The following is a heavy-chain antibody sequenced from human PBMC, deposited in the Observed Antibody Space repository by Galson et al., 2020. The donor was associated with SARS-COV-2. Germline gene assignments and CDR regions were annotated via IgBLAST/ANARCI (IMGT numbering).Heavy chain of an antibody. Sequence: SKTLSLTCTVSGGSISSGDYYWSWIRQHPGKGLEWIGYIYYSGSTYYNPSLKSRVAISLDTSKNQFSLRLSSVTAADTAVYYCARSSGFWESGDYWGQGTLVAVSS. D-gene: IGHD3-10*01. V-gene: IGHV4-31*03. CDR1: GGSISSGDYY. J-gene: IGHJ4*02. CDR2: IYYSGST. CDR3: ARSSGFWESGDY.